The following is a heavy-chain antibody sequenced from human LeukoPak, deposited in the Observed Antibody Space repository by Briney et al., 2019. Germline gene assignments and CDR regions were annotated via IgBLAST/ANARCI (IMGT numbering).Heavy chain of an antibody. CDR1: GFTFSTYG. V-gene: IGHV3-23*01. D-gene: IGHD3-10*01. CDR3: AYYYGSGSYYSLFDY. J-gene: IGHJ4*02. Sequence: GGSLRLSCTASGFTFSTYGMHWVHQAPGKGLEWVSAISGSGGSTYYADSVKGRFTISRDNSKNTLYLQMNSLRAEDTAVYYCAYYYGSGSYYSLFDYWGQGTLVTVSS. CDR2: ISGSGGST.